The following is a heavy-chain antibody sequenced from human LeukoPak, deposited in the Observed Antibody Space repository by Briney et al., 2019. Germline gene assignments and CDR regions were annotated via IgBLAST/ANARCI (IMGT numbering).Heavy chain of an antibody. CDR2: IYSGGSA. CDR3: ARRSCSWIVDY. CDR1: GFTVSSNY. V-gene: IGHV3-53*01. J-gene: IGHJ4*02. D-gene: IGHD6-13*01. Sequence: PGGSLRLSCAASGFTVSSNYMSWVRQAQGKGLEWVSVIYSGGSAYYADSVKGRFTISRDNSKNTLYLQMNSLRAEDTAVYYCARRSCSWIVDYWGQGTLVTVSS.